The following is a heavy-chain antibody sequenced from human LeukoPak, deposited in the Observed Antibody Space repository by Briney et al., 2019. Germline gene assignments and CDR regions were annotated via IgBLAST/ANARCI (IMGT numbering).Heavy chain of an antibody. CDR1: GFTFSSYA. D-gene: IGHD6-13*01. Sequence: GRSLRLSCAASGFTFSSYAMHWVRQAPGKGLEWVAVISYGGSNKYYADSVKGRFTISRDNSKNTLYLQMNSLRAVDTAVYYCSIGIAAAGRFDYWGQGTLVTVSS. CDR3: SIGIAAAGRFDY. CDR2: ISYGGSNK. J-gene: IGHJ4*02. V-gene: IGHV3-30*04.